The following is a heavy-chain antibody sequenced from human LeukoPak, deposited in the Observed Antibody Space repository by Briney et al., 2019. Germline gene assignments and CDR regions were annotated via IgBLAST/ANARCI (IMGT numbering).Heavy chain of an antibody. J-gene: IGHJ4*02. CDR1: GFTFNNYW. CDR3: AGSSGWLFDY. V-gene: IGHV3-7*01. CDR2: IKEDESEI. D-gene: IGHD6-19*01. Sequence: GGSLRLSCVGTGFTFNNYWMNWVRQAPGKGLEWVANIKEDESEIYYVDSVQGRFTISRDNTKNSVYLQMNSLRAEDTAVYYCAGSSGWLFDYWGQGTLVAVSS.